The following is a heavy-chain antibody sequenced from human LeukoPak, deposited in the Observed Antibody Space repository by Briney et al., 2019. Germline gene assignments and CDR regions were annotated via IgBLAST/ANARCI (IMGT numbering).Heavy chain of an antibody. D-gene: IGHD6-13*01. CDR1: GFTFSSYS. V-gene: IGHV3-21*01. Sequence: PGGSLRLSCAASGFTFSSYSMNWVRQAPGKGLEWVSSISSTSTYIYYVDSVRGRFTISRDNAKNSLYLQMNTLRAEDTAVYYCAKVSSNWYEDFDYWGQGTLVTVSS. J-gene: IGHJ4*02. CDR2: ISSTSTYI. CDR3: AKVSSNWYEDFDY.